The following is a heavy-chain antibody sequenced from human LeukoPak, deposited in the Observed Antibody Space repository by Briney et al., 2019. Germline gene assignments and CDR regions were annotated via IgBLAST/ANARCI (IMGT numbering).Heavy chain of an antibody. J-gene: IGHJ4*02. Sequence: AALKVSCEASVYSFTGYYMRWVRQTPGQGRGWMGWINPNSGGTNYAQKFQGRVTMTRDTSISTAYMELSRLRSDDTAVYYCSREVSYGAGCDYWGQGTLVTVSS. CDR3: SREVSYGAGCDY. V-gene: IGHV1-2*02. D-gene: IGHD3-10*01. CDR2: INPNSGGT. CDR1: VYSFTGYY.